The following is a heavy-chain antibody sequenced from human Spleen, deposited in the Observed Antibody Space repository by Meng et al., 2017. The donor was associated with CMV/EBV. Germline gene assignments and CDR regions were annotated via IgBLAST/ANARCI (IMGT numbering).Heavy chain of an antibody. CDR2: ISAYNGDT. CDR1: GYAFTSYG. CDR3: ARDPYSRVGIDY. V-gene: IGHV1-18*01. Sequence: SCKASGYAFTSYGIAWVRQAPGQGLEWMGWISAYNGDTNYAQDFQGRVTLTTGTPTTTVYMELRSLRSDDTAVYYCARDPYSRVGIDYWGQGTLVTVSS. J-gene: IGHJ4*02. D-gene: IGHD2-21*01.